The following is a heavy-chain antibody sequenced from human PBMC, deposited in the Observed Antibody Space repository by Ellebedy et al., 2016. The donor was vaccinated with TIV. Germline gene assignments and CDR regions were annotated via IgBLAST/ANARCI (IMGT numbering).Heavy chain of an antibody. CDR3: ARLGYCSSNWCLSDY. V-gene: IGHV4-59*08. D-gene: IGHD2-2*01. CDR1: GGSISGYY. Sequence: MPSETLSLTCTVSGGSISGYYWDWVRQTPGKPLEWIGYVHYTGGTNYNPSLESRVTISVDTLRNQVSLKLSSVTAADAAVYYCARLGYCSSNWCLSDYWGQGTLVTVSA. CDR2: VHYTGGT. J-gene: IGHJ4*02.